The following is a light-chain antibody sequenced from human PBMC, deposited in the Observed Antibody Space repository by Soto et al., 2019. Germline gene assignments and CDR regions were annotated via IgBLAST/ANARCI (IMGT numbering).Light chain of an antibody. V-gene: IGKV1D-13*01. Sequence: AIQLTQSPSSLSASVGDRVTITCRASQGISTLFAWYQQKPGNTPKLLIYDASSLESGVPSRFSGSGSGTDFTLTISSLQPEDFATYYCQQFYDYPLTFGGGTKVDIK. CDR2: DAS. CDR3: QQFYDYPLT. J-gene: IGKJ4*01. CDR1: QGISTL.